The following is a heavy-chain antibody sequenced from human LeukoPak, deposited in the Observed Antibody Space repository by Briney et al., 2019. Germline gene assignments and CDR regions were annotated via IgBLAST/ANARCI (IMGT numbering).Heavy chain of an antibody. CDR3: ASGGVGYCSSTGCYVT. CDR2: IYYSGST. J-gene: IGHJ5*02. Sequence: PSETLSLTCAVYGGSFSDYYWSWIRQPPGKGLEWIGYIYYSGSTNYNPSLKSRVTISVDTSKNQFSLKLSSVTAADTAVYYCASGGVGYCSSTGCYVTWGQGTLVTVSS. V-gene: IGHV4-59*01. D-gene: IGHD2-2*01. CDR1: GGSFSDYY.